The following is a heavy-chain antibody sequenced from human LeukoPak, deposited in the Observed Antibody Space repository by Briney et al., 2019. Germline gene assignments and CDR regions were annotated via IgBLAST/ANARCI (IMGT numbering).Heavy chain of an antibody. CDR3: ARGGSYYDFWSGYYTEYFDY. Sequence: ASVKVSCKASGYTFTSYGISWVRQAPGQGLEWMGWISAYNGNTNYAQKLQGRATMTTDTSTSTAYMELRSLRSDDTAVYYCARGGSYYDFWSGYYTEYFDYWGQGTLVTVSS. D-gene: IGHD3-3*01. V-gene: IGHV1-18*01. J-gene: IGHJ4*02. CDR1: GYTFTSYG. CDR2: ISAYNGNT.